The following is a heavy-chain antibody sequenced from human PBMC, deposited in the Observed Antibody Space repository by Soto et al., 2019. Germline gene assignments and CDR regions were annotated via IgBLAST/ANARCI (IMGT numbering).Heavy chain of an antibody. Sequence: ASVKVSCKASGYTFTSYAMHWVRQAPGQRLEWMGWINAGNGNTKYSQKFQGRVTITRDTSASTAYMELSSLRSEDTAVYYWASLDYGDYSFQHWGQGTLVTVSS. D-gene: IGHD4-17*01. CDR2: INAGNGNT. CDR3: ASLDYGDYSFQH. CDR1: GYTFTSYA. V-gene: IGHV1-3*01. J-gene: IGHJ1*01.